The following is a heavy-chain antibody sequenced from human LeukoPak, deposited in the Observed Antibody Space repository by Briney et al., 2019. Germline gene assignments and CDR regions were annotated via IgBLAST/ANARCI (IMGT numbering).Heavy chain of an antibody. J-gene: IGHJ4*02. Sequence: GGSLRLSCAASGFTLSTYAMSWVRQARGKGLEWVSGISGSGVSTYYADSVKGRFTISRDNSKNTLYLQMNSLRAEDTALYYCAKDGQPLRWSPSNYFDYWGQGTLVTVSS. CDR3: AKDGQPLRWSPSNYFDY. CDR1: GFTLSTYA. V-gene: IGHV3-23*01. D-gene: IGHD4-23*01. CDR2: ISGSGVST.